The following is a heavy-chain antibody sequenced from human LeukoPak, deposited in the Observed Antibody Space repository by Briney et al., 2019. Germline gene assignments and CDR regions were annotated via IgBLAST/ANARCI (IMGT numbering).Heavy chain of an antibody. CDR2: ISAYNGNT. CDR3: ARKAGVNWRAYFDY. D-gene: IGHD1-20*01. J-gene: IGHJ4*02. Sequence: ASVKVSCKASGYTFTSYGISWARQAPGQGLEWMGWISAYNGNTNYAQKLQGRVTMTTDTSTSTAYMELRSLRSDDTAVYYCARKAGVNWRAYFDYWGQGTLVTVSS. V-gene: IGHV1-18*01. CDR1: GYTFTSYG.